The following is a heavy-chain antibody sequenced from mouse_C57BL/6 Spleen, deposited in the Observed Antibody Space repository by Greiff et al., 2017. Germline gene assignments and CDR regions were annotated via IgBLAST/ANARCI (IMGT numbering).Heavy chain of an antibody. CDR1: GFTFSDYG. CDR3: ARGYLDV. V-gene: IGHV5-17*01. CDR2: ISSGSSTI. Sequence: EVKLMESGGGLVKPGGSLKLSCAASGFTFSDYGMHWVRQAPEKGLEWVAYISSGSSTIYYADTVKGRFTISRDNAKNTLFLQMTSLKSEDTAMYYCARGYLDVWGTGTTVTVSS. J-gene: IGHJ1*03.